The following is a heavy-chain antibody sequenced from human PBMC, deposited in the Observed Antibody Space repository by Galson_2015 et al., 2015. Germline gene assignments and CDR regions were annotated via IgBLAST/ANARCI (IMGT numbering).Heavy chain of an antibody. CDR1: FSSYA. J-gene: IGHJ6*03. Sequence: FSSYAMHWVRQAPGKGLEWVAVISYDGSNKYYADSVKGRFTISRDNSKNTLYLQMNSLRAEDTAVYYCARGDYNRDYYYYMDVWGKGTTVTVSS. CDR2: ISYDGSNK. D-gene: IGHD4-11*01. V-gene: IGHV3-30*01. CDR3: ARGDYNRDYYYYMDV.